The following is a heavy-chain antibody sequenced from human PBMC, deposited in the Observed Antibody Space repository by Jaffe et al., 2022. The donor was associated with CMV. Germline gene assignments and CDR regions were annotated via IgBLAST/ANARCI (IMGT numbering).Heavy chain of an antibody. V-gene: IGHV1-69*09. Sequence: QVQLVQSGAEVKKPGSSVKVSCKASGGTFSSYAISWVRQAPGQGLEWMGRIIPILGIANYAQKFQGRVTITADKSTSTAYMELSSLRSEDTAVYYCARDGYDMGYYYMDVWGKGTTVTVSS. CDR3: ARDGYDMGYYYMDV. CDR1: GGTFSSYA. J-gene: IGHJ6*03. CDR2: IIPILGIA. D-gene: IGHD3-9*01.